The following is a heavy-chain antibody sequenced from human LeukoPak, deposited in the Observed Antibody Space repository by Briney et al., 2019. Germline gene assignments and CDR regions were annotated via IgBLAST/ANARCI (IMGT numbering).Heavy chain of an antibody. CDR1: GFTFSTYW. CDR3: VNQRGGSGWYIPDREYVTLSY. CDR2: IKQDGGDK. J-gene: IGHJ4*02. Sequence: QRGGSLRLSCAASGFTFSTYWMTWVSQAPGKWMEWVANIKQDGGDKYYVDSVKGRFTISRDKTKNSLYLQMNSLRAEDTAVYYCVNQRGGSGWYIPDREYVTLSYWGQGTLVTVSS. V-gene: IGHV3-7*02. D-gene: IGHD6-19*01.